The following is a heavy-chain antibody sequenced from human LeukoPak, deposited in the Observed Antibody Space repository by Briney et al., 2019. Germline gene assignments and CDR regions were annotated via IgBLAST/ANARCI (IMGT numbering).Heavy chain of an antibody. CDR3: ARTPYSSSSRYWFDP. D-gene: IGHD6-6*01. V-gene: IGHV1-69*05. CDR2: IIPIFGTA. J-gene: IGHJ5*02. Sequence: SVKVSCKASGGTFSSYAISWVRQAPGQGLEWMGGIIPIFGTANYAQKFQGRVTITTDESMSTAYMELSCLRSEDTAVYYCARTPYSSSSRYWFDPWGQGTLVTVSS. CDR1: GGTFSSYA.